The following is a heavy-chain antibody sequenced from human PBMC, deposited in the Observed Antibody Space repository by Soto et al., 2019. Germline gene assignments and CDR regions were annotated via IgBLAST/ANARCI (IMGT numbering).Heavy chain of an antibody. J-gene: IGHJ6*02. CDR1: GGSFSDYY. CDR3: ARVTRGDYLLAFSLRGMDV. D-gene: IGHD4-17*01. V-gene: IGHV4-34*01. Sequence: KTSETLSLTCAVYGGSFSDYYWSWIRQPPGKGLEWIGEINHSGTTNYNPSLKSRVTTSVDTSKKQFSLKLTSVTAADTAVYYCARVTRGDYLLAFSLRGMDVWGQGTPVTVSS. CDR2: INHSGTT.